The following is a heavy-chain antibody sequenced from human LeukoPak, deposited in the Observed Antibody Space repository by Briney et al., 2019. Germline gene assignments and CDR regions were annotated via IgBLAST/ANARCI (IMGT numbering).Heavy chain of an antibody. CDR3: AKEGREQWLAFDY. CDR1: GFTFSSYA. J-gene: IGHJ4*02. Sequence: GGSLRLSCAASGFTFSSYAISWVRQAPGKGLELVSAISGSGGSTYYADSVKGRFTISRDNSKNTLCLQMNSLRAEDTAVYYCAKEGREQWLAFDYWGQGTLVTVSS. V-gene: IGHV3-23*01. CDR2: ISGSGGST. D-gene: IGHD6-19*01.